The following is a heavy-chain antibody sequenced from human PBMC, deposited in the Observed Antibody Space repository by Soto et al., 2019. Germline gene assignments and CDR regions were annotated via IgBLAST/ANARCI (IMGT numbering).Heavy chain of an antibody. D-gene: IGHD1-1*01. V-gene: IGHV3-74*01. J-gene: IGHJ1*01. CDR1: GFSFSTYS. CDR2: INNDGRST. Sequence: EVQLVESGGGLVQPGGSVRLSCAASGFSFSTYSMHWVRQAPGKGLEWVSRINNDGRSTRYADSVKGRFTVSRDNAKNPLDLQMNNLRVEVTAIYYWARKAGTTYIPAEYFQPWGQATPVTVSS. CDR3: ARKAGTTYIPAEYFQP.